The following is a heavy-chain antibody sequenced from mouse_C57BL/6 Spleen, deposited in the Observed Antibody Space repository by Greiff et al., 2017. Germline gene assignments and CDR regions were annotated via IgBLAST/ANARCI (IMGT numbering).Heavy chain of an antibody. CDR1: GFNIKDDY. CDR2: IDPENGDT. Sequence: EVMLVESGAELVRPGASVKLSCTASGFNIKDDYMHWVKQRPEQGLEWIGWIDPENGDTEYASKFQGKATITADTSSNTAYLQLSSLTSEDTAVYYCTTWGDYLFAYWGQGTLVTVSA. CDR3: TTWGDYLFAY. V-gene: IGHV14-4*01. J-gene: IGHJ3*01. D-gene: IGHD2-4*01.